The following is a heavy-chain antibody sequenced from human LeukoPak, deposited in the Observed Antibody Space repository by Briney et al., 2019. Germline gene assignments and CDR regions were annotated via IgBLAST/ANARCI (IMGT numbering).Heavy chain of an antibody. V-gene: IGHV3-7*01. CDR2: INFDGSEK. J-gene: IGHJ3*01. CDR3: TSDLDKSDGL. CDR1: GSTFSSYW. D-gene: IGHD2-8*01. Sequence: PGGSLRLSCAASGSTFSSYWLSWVRQAPGKGLEWVANINFDGSEKYYVDSVKGRFTISRDNAKSSLYLQMNSLRAEDTAVYYCTSDLDKSDGLWGQGTKVTVSS.